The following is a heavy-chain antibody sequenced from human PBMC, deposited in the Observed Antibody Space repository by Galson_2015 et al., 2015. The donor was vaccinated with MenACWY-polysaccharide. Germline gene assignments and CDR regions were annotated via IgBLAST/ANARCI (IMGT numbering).Heavy chain of an antibody. CDR1: GNMFINHW. Sequence: QSGAEVKKPGQSLRISCKDSGNMFINHWIGWVRQMPGKGLEWIGYVYNSDITNYSPSLKSRVTISVDTSKNQFSLRLTSVTAADTAVYYCATDPQIFDGTPYDAFDIWGHGTMVTVSA. CDR3: ATDPQIFDGTPYDAFDI. D-gene: IGHD2-15*01. CDR2: VYNSDIT. V-gene: IGHV5-51*03. J-gene: IGHJ3*02.